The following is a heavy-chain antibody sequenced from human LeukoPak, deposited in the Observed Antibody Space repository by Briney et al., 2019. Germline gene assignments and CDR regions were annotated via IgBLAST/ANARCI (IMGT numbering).Heavy chain of an antibody. CDR2: IYYSRST. Sequence: PSETLSLTCTVSGGSISSSSYYWGWIRQPPGKGLEWIGSIYYSRSTYYNPSLKSRVTISVDTSKNQFSLKLSSVTAADTAVYYCARWKVPNYYDSSGGAFDIWGQGTMVTVSS. CDR3: ARWKVPNYYDSSGGAFDI. D-gene: IGHD3-22*01. CDR1: GGSISSSSYY. V-gene: IGHV4-39*01. J-gene: IGHJ3*02.